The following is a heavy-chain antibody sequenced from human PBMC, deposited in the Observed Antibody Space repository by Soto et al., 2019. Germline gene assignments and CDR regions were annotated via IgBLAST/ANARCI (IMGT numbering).Heavy chain of an antibody. CDR1: GGTFSSYA. J-gene: IGHJ6*02. CDR3: ARSQGSSTSLEIYYYYYYGMDV. CDR2: IIPISGTA. D-gene: IGHD2-2*01. Sequence: SVKVSCKASGGTFSSYAISWVRQAPGQGLEWMGGIIPISGTANYAQKFQGRVTITTDESTSTAYMELSSLRSEDTAVYYCARSQGSSTSLEIYYYYYYGMDVWGQGTTVTVSS. V-gene: IGHV1-69*05.